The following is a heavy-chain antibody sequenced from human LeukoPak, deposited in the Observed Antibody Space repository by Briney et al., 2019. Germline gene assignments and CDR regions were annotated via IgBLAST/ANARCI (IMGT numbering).Heavy chain of an antibody. CDR2: MSNNGSSA. CDR1: GFNFSDYY. Sequence: GGSLRLSCAASGFNFSDYYMTWIRQAPGKGLEWLSYMSNNGSSAYYRDPAKGRFTISRDNAKSALYLEMNSLTVEDTAVYYCARQKRAFDYWGRGTLVTVST. J-gene: IGHJ4*02. CDR3: ARQKRAFDY. V-gene: IGHV3-11*01.